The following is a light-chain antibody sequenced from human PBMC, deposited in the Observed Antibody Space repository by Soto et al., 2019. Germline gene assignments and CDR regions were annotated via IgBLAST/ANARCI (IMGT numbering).Light chain of an antibody. J-gene: IGKJ1*01. CDR3: QQRSNWPPWT. V-gene: IGKV3-11*01. CDR1: QSVSSY. CDR2: DAS. Sequence: EIVLTQSPATLSLSPGERATLSCRASQSVSSYLAWYQQKPGQAPRLLIYDASNRVTGIPARFSSSGSGTDFTLTISSLEPEDFAVYYCQQRSNWPPWTFGQGTKVEIK.